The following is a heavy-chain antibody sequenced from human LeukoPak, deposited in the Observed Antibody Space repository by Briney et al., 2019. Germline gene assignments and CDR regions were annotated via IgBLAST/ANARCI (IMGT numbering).Heavy chain of an antibody. J-gene: IGHJ4*02. CDR3: ARTVHCSSTSCYIMSD. V-gene: IGHV1-8*01. CDR1: GYTFTSYD. Sequence: ASVKVSCKASGYTFTSYDINWVRQATGQGLEWMGWMNPNSGNTGYAQKFQGRVTMTRNTSISTAYMELSRLRSEDTAVYYCARTVHCSSTSCYIMSDWGQGTLVTVSS. CDR2: MNPNSGNT. D-gene: IGHD2-2*02.